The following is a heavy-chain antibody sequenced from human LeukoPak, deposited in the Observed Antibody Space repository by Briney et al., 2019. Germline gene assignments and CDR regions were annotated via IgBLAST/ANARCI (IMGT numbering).Heavy chain of an antibody. Sequence: GGSLRPSCAASGFTFSSYGMHWVRQAPGKGLEWVAVIWYDGSNKYYADSVKGRFTISRDNSKNTLYLQMNSLRAEDTAVYYCARDHSGYDGYFDYWGQGTLVTVSS. CDR2: IWYDGSNK. D-gene: IGHD5-12*01. CDR1: GFTFSSYG. J-gene: IGHJ4*02. V-gene: IGHV3-33*01. CDR3: ARDHSGYDGYFDY.